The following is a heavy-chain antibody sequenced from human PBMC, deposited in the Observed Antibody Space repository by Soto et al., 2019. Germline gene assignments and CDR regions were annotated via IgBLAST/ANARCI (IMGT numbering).Heavy chain of an antibody. CDR3: ARDLNFGVVTYYYYYYGMDV. D-gene: IGHD3-3*01. V-gene: IGHV1-3*01. CDR1: GYTFTSYA. J-gene: IGHJ6*02. Sequence: ASVKVSCKASGYTFTSYAMHWVRQAPGQRLEWMGWINAGNGNTKYSQKFQGRVTITRDTSASTAYMELSSLRSEDTAVYYCARDLNFGVVTYYYYYYGMDVWGQGTTVTVSS. CDR2: INAGNGNT.